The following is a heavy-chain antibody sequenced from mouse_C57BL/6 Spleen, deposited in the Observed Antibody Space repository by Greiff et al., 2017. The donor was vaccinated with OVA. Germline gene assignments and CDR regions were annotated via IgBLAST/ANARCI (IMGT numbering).Heavy chain of an antibody. CDR2: IDPSDSET. V-gene: IGHV1-52*01. D-gene: IGHD1-1*01. J-gene: IGHJ2*01. CDR3: AREDYYGSSYGY. CDR1: GYTFTSYW. Sequence: QVQLKQPGAELVRPGSSVKLSCKASGYTFTSYWMHWVKQRPIQGLEWIGNIDPSDSETHYNQKFKDKATLTVDKSSSTAYMQLSSLTSEDSAVYYYAREDYYGSSYGYWGQGTTLTVSS.